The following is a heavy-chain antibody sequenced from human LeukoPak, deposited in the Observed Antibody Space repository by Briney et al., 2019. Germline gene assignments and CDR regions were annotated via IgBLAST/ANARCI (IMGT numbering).Heavy chain of an antibody. D-gene: IGHD2-8*01. J-gene: IGHJ4*02. CDR1: GFTFSNYW. CDR2: IKQDGSEK. Sequence: GGSLRLSCAASGFTFSNYWMTWVRQAPGKGLEWVANIKQDGSEKYYVDSVKGRFSVSRDNARNSLYLQMNSLRSEDTAVYYCVRYNNGLDYWGQGTPVTVSS. CDR3: VRYNNGLDY. V-gene: IGHV3-7*01.